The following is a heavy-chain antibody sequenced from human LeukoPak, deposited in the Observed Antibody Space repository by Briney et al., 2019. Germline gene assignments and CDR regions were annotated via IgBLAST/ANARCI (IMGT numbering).Heavy chain of an antibody. CDR1: GYTFTSYY. D-gene: IGHD6-13*01. J-gene: IGHJ4*02. V-gene: IGHV1-46*01. Sequence: ASVKVSCTASGYTFTSYYMHWVRQAPGQGLEWMGIINPGGGSTSYAQKFQGRVTMTRDTSTSTVYMELSSLRSEDTAVYYCARDGSKSGVAAAPNYYFDYWGQGTLVTVSS. CDR3: ARDGSKSGVAAAPNYYFDY. CDR2: INPGGGST.